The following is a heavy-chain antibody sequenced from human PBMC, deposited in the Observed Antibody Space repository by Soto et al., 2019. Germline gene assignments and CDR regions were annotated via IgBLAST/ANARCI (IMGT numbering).Heavy chain of an antibody. Sequence: QVQLQESGPGLVKPSETLSVTCSVSGDSINSYYWSWIRQPPGRGLEWIGFASHSGFTNYIPSLKSRVTISGDTSKNQCSRRLSSVTAADTAVYYCARLYDVWTDYPGLDPWGQGTLVTVSS. J-gene: IGHJ5*02. CDR2: ASHSGFT. CDR3: ARLYDVWTDYPGLDP. V-gene: IGHV4-59*08. CDR1: GDSINSYY. D-gene: IGHD3-3*01.